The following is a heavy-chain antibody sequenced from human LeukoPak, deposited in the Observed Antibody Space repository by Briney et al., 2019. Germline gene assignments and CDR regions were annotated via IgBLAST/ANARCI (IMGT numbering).Heavy chain of an antibody. V-gene: IGHV3-33*01. CDR1: GFTFSSYG. Sequence: GGSLRLSCAASGFTFSSYGMHWVRQAPGKGLEWVAVIWYDGSNKYYADSVKGRFTISRDNSKNTLYLQMNSLRAEDTAVYYCARDLAARPYGVDYWGQGTLVTVSS. CDR3: ARDLAARPYGVDY. CDR2: IWYDGSNK. J-gene: IGHJ4*02. D-gene: IGHD6-6*01.